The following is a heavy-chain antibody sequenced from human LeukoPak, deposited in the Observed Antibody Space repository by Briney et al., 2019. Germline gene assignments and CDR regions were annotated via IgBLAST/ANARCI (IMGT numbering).Heavy chain of an antibody. CDR3: ARDPTTVVTLPYYFDF. J-gene: IGHJ4*02. Sequence: SETLSLTCAVHGGSFSGYHWNWIRQSPGKGLEWIGEINDRGRTSYNPSLKSRVTLSVDTSKKQFSLKWSSVTAADTAVYYCARDPTTVVTLPYYFDFWGQGTLVTVSS. D-gene: IGHD4-23*01. CDR2: INDRGRT. V-gene: IGHV4-34*01. CDR1: GGSFSGYH.